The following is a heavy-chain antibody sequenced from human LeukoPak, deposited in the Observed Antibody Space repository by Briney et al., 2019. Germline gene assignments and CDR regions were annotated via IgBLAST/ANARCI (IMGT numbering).Heavy chain of an antibody. J-gene: IGHJ4*02. Sequence: ASVKVSCKASGYTFPSYGISWVRQAPGHGLEWMGWISAYNGNTNYAQKLQGRVTMTTDTSTSTAYMELRSLRSDDTAVYYCARDTYYDILTGYYLPPFDYWGQGTLVTVSS. D-gene: IGHD3-9*01. CDR3: ARDTYYDILTGYYLPPFDY. CDR1: GYTFPSYG. V-gene: IGHV1-18*01. CDR2: ISAYNGNT.